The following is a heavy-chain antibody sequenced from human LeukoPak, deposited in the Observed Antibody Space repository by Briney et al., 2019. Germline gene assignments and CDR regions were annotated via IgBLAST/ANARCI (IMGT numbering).Heavy chain of an antibody. Sequence: TSSETLSFTCTVSSGSVSNSHYYWAWVRQPPGKGLEWLGSIFYSGNTHYNPSLKSPVTISIDTSKNQFSLKVSSVTAADTAVYYCAREPLNERFDYGDYRTVFDYWGQGTLVTVSS. D-gene: IGHD4-17*01. CDR1: SGSVSNSHYY. J-gene: IGHJ4*02. CDR3: AREPLNERFDYGDYRTVFDY. V-gene: IGHV4-39*07. CDR2: IFYSGNT.